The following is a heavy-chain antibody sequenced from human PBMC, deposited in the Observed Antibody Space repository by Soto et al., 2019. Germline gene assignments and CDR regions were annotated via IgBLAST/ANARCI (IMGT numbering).Heavy chain of an antibody. CDR3: VRESYGMGV. CDR1: GGSVISGSYY. V-gene: IGHV4-61*01. Sequence: SETLSLTCTVSGGSVISGSYYWSLIRQPPGKGLEWIGEMDCSGSTNYSPSLKSRVTLSVDKSKNQFSLNLTSVTAADTAVYYCVRESYGMGVWGQGTTVTVSS. CDR2: MDCSGST. J-gene: IGHJ6*02.